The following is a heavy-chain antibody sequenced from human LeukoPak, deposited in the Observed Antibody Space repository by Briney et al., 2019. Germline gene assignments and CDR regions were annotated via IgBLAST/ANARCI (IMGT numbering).Heavy chain of an antibody. J-gene: IGHJ4*02. CDR3: ARYPSRYSSGYNHYDY. Sequence: ASVKVSCKASGYTFTGYYIHWVRQAPGQGLEWMGWINPDSLGTKYAQKLQGRVTMTRDTSITTAYMELRSLRSDDTAVYYCARYPSRYSSGYNHYDYWGQGTLVTVSS. D-gene: IGHD6-19*01. CDR1: GYTFTGYY. CDR2: INPDSLGT. V-gene: IGHV1-2*02.